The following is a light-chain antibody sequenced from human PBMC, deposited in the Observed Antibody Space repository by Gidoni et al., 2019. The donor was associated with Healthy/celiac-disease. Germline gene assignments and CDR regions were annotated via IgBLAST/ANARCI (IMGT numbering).Light chain of an antibody. CDR2: YDS. J-gene: IGLJ3*02. V-gene: IGLV3-21*04. CDR1: NIGSKS. CDR3: QVWDSSSDHPV. Sequence: SYVLTQPPSVSVAPGKTGRITCGGNNIGSKSVHWYQQKPGQAPVLVIYYDSDRPPGIPERFSGSNSGNTATLTISRVEDGDEADYYCQVWDSSSDHPVFGGGTKLTVL.